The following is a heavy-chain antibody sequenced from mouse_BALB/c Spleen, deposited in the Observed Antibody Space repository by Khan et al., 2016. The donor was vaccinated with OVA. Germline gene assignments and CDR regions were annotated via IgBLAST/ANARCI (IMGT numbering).Heavy chain of an antibody. D-gene: IGHD2-14*01. J-gene: IGHJ4*01. CDR1: GFSLSRYN. V-gene: IGHV2-6-4*01. CDR2: IWGGGGT. Sequence: QVQLKESGPGLVAPSQSLSITCTVSGFSLSRYNIHWVRQPPGKGLEWLGMIWGGGGTDYNSTLKSRLSISKDNSKSQVFLKMNSLQPVDTAMYYGARAYYRYDGYYAMDYWGQGTSVTVSS. CDR3: ARAYYRYDGYYAMDY.